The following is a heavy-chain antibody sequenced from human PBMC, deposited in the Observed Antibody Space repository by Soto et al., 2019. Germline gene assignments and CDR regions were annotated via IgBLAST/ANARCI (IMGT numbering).Heavy chain of an antibody. Sequence: QVQLVQSGAEVKKPGSSAKVSCKASGGTFNTFAFTWVRQAPGQGFEWMGGVIPLFNTPDYAQKFQGRVTITADESTSTVYLELSGLSSDDTAVYFCGLASKWELLGYFYGMDVWGQGPTVIVSS. CDR2: VIPLFNTP. CDR3: GLASKWELLGYFYGMDV. D-gene: IGHD1-26*01. J-gene: IGHJ6*02. V-gene: IGHV1-69*01. CDR1: GGTFNTFA.